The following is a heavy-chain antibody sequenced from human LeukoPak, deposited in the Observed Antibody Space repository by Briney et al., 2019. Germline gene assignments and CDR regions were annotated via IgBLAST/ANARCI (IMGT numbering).Heavy chain of an antibody. CDR2: ISGSGGST. CDR1: GFTFSSYA. CDR3: AKGRITIFGVVSALDY. V-gene: IGHV3-23*01. J-gene: IGHJ4*02. Sequence: QPGGSLRLSCAASGFTFSSYAMGWVRQAPGKGLEWVSAISGSGGSTYYADSVKGRFTISRDNSKNTLYLQMNSLRAEDTAVYYCAKGRITIFGVVSALDYWGQGTLVTVSS. D-gene: IGHD3-3*01.